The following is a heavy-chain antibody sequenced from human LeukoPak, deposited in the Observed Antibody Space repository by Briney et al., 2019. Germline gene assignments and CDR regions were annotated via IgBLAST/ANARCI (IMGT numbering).Heavy chain of an antibody. CDR2: ISYDGSNK. CDR3: ARGGKATFDY. D-gene: IGHD3-16*01. Sequence: GGSLRLSCAASRFTLSSYSMNWVRQAPGKGLEWVAVISYDGSNKYYADSVKGRFTISRDNAKNSLWLQMNSLRAEDTAVYYCARGGKATFDYWGQGTLVTVSS. CDR1: RFTLSSYS. V-gene: IGHV3-30*03. J-gene: IGHJ4*02.